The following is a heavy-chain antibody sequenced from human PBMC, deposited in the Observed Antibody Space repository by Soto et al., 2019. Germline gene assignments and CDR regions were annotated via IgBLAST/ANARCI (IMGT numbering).Heavy chain of an antibody. J-gene: IGHJ5*02. D-gene: IGHD3-9*01. CDR3: ASRYFDWFNWFDP. Sequence: SETLSLTCAVSGGSISSSNCWSWVRQPPGKGLEWIGEIYHSGSTNYNPSLKSRVTISVDKSKNQFSLKLSSVTAADTAVYYCASRYFDWFNWFDPWGQGTLVTVSS. CDR2: IYHSGST. CDR1: GGSISSSNC. V-gene: IGHV4-4*02.